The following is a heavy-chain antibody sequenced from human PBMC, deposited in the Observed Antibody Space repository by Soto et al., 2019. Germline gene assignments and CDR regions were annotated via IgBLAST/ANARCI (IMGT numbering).Heavy chain of an antibody. D-gene: IGHD6-6*01. CDR3: ARVGGVAARTFDY. CDR2: IYYSGST. Sequence: LALTCTVSGGSINDFYWSWIRQPPGKGLEWIGYIYYSGSTDYNPSLKGRVTISVDTSKNQFSLKLRSVTAADTAVYYCARVGGVAARTFDYWGQGTLVTVSS. CDR1: GGSINDFY. V-gene: IGHV4-59*01. J-gene: IGHJ4*02.